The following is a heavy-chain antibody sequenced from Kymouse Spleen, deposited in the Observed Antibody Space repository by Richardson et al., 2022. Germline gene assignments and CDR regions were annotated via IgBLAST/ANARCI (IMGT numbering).Heavy chain of an antibody. CDR2: IGTAGDT. V-gene: IGHV3-13*01. J-gene: IGHJ4*02. Sequence: EVQLVESGGGLVQPGGSLRLSCAASGFTFSSYDMHWVRQATGKGLEWVSAIGTAGDTYYPGSVKGRFTISRENAKNSLYLQMNSLRAGDTAVYYCARDRHDILTG*GTTGAREPWSPSPQ. CDR1: GFTFSSYD. CDR3: ARDRHDILTG*GTT. D-gene: IGHD3-9*01.